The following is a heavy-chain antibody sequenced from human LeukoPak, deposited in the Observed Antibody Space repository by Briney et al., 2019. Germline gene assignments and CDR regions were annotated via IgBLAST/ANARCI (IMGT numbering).Heavy chain of an antibody. CDR1: GCTFTGYY. V-gene: IGHV1-8*02. D-gene: IGHD1-26*01. CDR2: INPNSGNT. J-gene: IGHJ3*02. CDR3: ARGSLIVGFGSDAFDI. Sequence: GASVKVSCKASGCTFTGYYMHWVRQAPGQGLEWMGWINPNSGNTGYAQKFQGRVTMTRNTSISTAYMELSSLRSEDTAVYYCARGSLIVGFGSDAFDIWGQGTMVTVSS.